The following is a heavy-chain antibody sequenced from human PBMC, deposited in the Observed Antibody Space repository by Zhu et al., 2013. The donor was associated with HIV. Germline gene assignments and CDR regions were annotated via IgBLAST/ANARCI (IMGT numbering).Heavy chain of an antibody. V-gene: IGHV1-18*01. CDR1: GYTFTSYG. J-gene: IGHJ4*02. Sequence: QVQLVQSGAEVKKPGASVKVSCKASGYTFTSYGISWVRQAPGQGLEWMGWISAYNGNTNYAQKLQGRVTMTTDTSTSTAYTELRSLRSDDTAVYYCARDPGASQWELLGALGYWGQGTLVTVSS. D-gene: IGHD1-26*01. CDR2: ISAYNGNT. CDR3: ARDPGASQWELLGALGY.